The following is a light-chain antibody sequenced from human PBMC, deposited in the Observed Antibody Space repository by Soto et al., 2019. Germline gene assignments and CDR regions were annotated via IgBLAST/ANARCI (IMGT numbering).Light chain of an antibody. Sequence: DIVMTQSPLSLPVTPGEPASISCRSSQSLLHSNGYNYFAWYQQKPGQAPRLLIYDASSRATGIPDRFSGGGSGTDFTLTISRLEPEDFAVYYCQQFSSYPLTFGGGTKVDIK. V-gene: IGKV3-20*01. CDR2: DAS. CDR3: QQFSSYPLT. J-gene: IGKJ4*01. CDR1: QSLLHSNGYNY.